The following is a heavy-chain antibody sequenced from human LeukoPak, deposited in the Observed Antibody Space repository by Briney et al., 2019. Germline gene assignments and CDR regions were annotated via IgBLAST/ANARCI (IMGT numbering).Heavy chain of an antibody. Sequence: GGSLRPSWPPSGFTFSNYSLNWVRLPPGKGLECVSSFISRRNYIYYTHSVRGRFTVSRDNAKSSLYLQMNSLRAEDTAVYYCARRRHQVQGSYSYYGMDVWGQGTTVTVSS. CDR3: ARRRHQVQGSYSYYGMDV. J-gene: IGHJ6*02. V-gene: IGHV3-21*01. CDR2: FISRRNYI. CDR1: GFTFSNYS. D-gene: IGHD3-10*01.